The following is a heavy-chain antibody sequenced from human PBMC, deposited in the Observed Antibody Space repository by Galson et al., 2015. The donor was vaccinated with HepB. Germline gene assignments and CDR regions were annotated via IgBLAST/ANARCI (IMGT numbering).Heavy chain of an antibody. Sequence: SVKVSCKASGGTFSSYAISWVRQAPGQGLEWMGIINPSSGSTSYAQKFQGRVTMTRDTSTSTVYMELSSLRSEDTAVYYCAREGVVVTAIPSYYYYGMDVWGQGTLVTVSS. V-gene: IGHV1-46*01. CDR1: GGTFSSYA. CDR2: INPSSGST. J-gene: IGHJ6*02. CDR3: AREGVVVTAIPSYYYYGMDV. D-gene: IGHD2-21*02.